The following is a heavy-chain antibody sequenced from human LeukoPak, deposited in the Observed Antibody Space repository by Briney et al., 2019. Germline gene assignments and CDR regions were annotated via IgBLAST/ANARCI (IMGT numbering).Heavy chain of an antibody. J-gene: IGHJ4*02. CDR3: ARLYGDYVASDY. CDR1: GYSFTVYY. Sequence: GASVKVSCKASGYSFTVYYMHCVRQAPGQGLEWMGWINPNSGGTNYAQKFLGRVTMTRDTSISTAYMELSRLRSDDTAVYYCARLYGDYVASDYWGQGTLVTVSS. D-gene: IGHD4-17*01. CDR2: INPNSGGT. V-gene: IGHV1-2*02.